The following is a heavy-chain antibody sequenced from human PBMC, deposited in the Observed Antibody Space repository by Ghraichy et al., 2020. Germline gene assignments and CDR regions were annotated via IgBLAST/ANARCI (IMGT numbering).Heavy chain of an antibody. CDR1: GFTFSSYA. CDR3: AKTSGDYLGPYYYYGMDV. V-gene: IGHV3-23*01. J-gene: IGHJ6*02. Sequence: GEALNISCAASGFTFSSYAMSWVRQAPGKGLEWVSAISGSGGSTYYADSVKGRFTISRDNSKNTLYLQMNSLRAEDTAVYYCAKTSGDYLGPYYYYGMDVWGQGTTVTVSS. D-gene: IGHD4-17*01. CDR2: ISGSGGST.